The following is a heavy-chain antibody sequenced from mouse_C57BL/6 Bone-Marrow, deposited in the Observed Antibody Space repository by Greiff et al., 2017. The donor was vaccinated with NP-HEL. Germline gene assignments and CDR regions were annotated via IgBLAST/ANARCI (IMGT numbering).Heavy chain of an antibody. CDR1: GFTFSSYG. Sequence: EVQLVESGGDLVKPGGSLKLSCAASGFTFSSYGMSWVRQTPDKRLEWVATISSGGSYTYYLDSVKGRFTISRDNAKNTLYLQMSNLKSEDTAMYYGRRYYDYDRVDYWGQGTTLTVSS. CDR2: ISSGGSYT. D-gene: IGHD2-4*01. V-gene: IGHV5-6*01. CDR3: RRYYDYDRVDY. J-gene: IGHJ2*01.